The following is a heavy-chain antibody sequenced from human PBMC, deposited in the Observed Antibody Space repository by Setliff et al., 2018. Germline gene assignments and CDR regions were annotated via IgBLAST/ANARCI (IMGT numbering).Heavy chain of an antibody. CDR2: IYHSGST. CDR3: ASLGYCSSTSCWPYYYYGMDV. D-gene: IGHD2-2*01. V-gene: IGHV4-38-2*01. CDR1: GYSISSGYY. J-gene: IGHJ6*02. Sequence: PSETLSLTCAVSGYSISSGYYWGWIRQPPGKGLEWIGSIYHSGSTYYNPSLKSRVTISVDTSKNQFSLKLSSVTAADTAVYYCASLGYCSSTSCWPYYYYGMDVWGQGTTVTVSS.